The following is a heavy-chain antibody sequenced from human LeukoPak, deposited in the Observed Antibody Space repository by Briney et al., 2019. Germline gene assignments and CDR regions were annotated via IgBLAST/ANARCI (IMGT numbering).Heavy chain of an antibody. D-gene: IGHD2-2*01. Sequence: ASVKVSCKSCGYTFTVYYMHWVRQAPGQGREWVGGINLNSCDKNYAQKFQGWVTMTRDTSISTAYMELSRLRSDDTALYYCARSPPAAKYCMDVWGQGTTVTVSS. CDR1: GYTFTVYY. V-gene: IGHV1-2*04. CDR3: ARSPPAAKYCMDV. J-gene: IGHJ6*02. CDR2: INLNSCDK.